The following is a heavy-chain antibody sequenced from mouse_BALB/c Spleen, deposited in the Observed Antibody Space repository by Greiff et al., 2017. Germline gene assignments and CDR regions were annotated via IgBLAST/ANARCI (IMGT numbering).Heavy chain of an antibody. J-gene: IGHJ2*01. CDR2: IDPYYGGT. Sequence: VHVKQSGPELVKPGASVTISCKASGYSFTGYNMNWVKQSNGKSLEWLGNIDPYYGGTSYNQKFKGKATLTVDKSSNTAYMQLKSLTSEDSAVYDCASDGSSLDYWGQGTTLTVSS. V-gene: IGHV1-39*01. CDR3: ASDGSSLDY. CDR1: GYSFTGYN. D-gene: IGHD1-1*01.